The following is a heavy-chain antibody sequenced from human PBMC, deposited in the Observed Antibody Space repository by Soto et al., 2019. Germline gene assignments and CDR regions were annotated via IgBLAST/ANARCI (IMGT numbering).Heavy chain of an antibody. D-gene: IGHD6-6*01. V-gene: IGHV1-18*01. CDR2: ISRHNGNT. CDR1: GYTFTRFG. J-gene: IGHJ4*02. CDR3: AGEFEAGGQLDGGFDC. Sequence: QVQLVQSGTEVKKPGASVKVTCKASGYTFTRFGINWVRQTPGQGLEWMGWISRHNGNTHSAQNFQGRVTVTTDTSLNNAYMDVGSLRSECTAVYCCAGEFEAGGQLDGGFDCWGQGTLVTVSS.